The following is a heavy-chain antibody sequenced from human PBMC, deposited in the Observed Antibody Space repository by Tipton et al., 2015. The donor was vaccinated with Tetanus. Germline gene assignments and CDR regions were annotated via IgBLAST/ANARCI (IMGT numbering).Heavy chain of an antibody. Sequence: LRLSCTVSGGSISSGGYYWSWIRQHPGKGLEWIGYIYYSGSTYYNPSLKSRVTISVDTSKNQFSLKLSSVTAADTAVYYCARCLAHGDHPDSGLLDWVQGTLVTVSS. V-gene: IGHV4-31*03. D-gene: IGHD4-17*01. CDR3: ARCLAHGDHPDSGLLD. CDR2: IYYSGST. CDR1: GGSISSGGYY. J-gene: IGHJ4*02.